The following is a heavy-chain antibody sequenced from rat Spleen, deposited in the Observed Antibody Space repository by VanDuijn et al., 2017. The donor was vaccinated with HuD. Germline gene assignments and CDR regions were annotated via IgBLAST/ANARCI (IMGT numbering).Heavy chain of an antibody. D-gene: IGHD5-1*01. CDR1: GHSITSSYR. CDR2: INSAGST. V-gene: IGHV3-3*01. J-gene: IGHJ1*01. CDR3: ARLWRLGALYWYFDF. Sequence: EVQLQESGPGLVKPSQSLSLTCSVTGHSITSSYRWNWIRKFPGNKLEWMGYINSAGSTNYNPSPKSRISITRDTSTNQFFLQVNSVTTEDTATFYCARLWRLGALYWYFDFWGPGTMVTVSS.